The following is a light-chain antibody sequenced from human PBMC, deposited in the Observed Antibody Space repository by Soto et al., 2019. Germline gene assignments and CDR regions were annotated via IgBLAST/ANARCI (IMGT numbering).Light chain of an antibody. V-gene: IGLV2-23*01. Sequence: QSALTQPASVSGSPEQSITISCTGTSSDVGSYNLVSWYQQHPGKAPKVMIYEATKRPSGVSNRFSGSKSGNTASLTISGLQAEDEANYYCSAYAGSGTVVFGGGTKLTVL. J-gene: IGLJ2*01. CDR3: SAYAGSGTVV. CDR1: SSDVGSYNL. CDR2: EAT.